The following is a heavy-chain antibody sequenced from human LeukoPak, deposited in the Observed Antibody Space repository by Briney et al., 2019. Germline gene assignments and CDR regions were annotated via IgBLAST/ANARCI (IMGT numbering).Heavy chain of an antibody. CDR1: GFTFRAHW. Sequence: GGSLSLSCTASGFTFRAHWMTWVRQAPGKGLEWVANINHDGTEKNSIDSVKGRFTISRDNTKNSLYLQMNSLGAEDAAVYFCARDGYNYAMDVWGKGTTVTVSS. CDR2: INHDGTEK. J-gene: IGHJ6*04. V-gene: IGHV3-7*03. D-gene: IGHD2-2*02. CDR3: ARDGYNYAMDV.